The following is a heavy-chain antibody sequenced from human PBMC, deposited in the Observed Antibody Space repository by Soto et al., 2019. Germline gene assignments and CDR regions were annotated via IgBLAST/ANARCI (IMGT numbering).Heavy chain of an antibody. CDR2: IYNSGST. Sequence: QVQLQESGPGLVKPSETLSLTCTVSGGSFGAYYWSWIRQPPGKGLEWIGYIYNSGSTNYNPSLNSRATLSVDTSKNQFALKLTSVTAADTAVYYCARPAWIPSGYYLGYFDSWGQGTLVTVSS. J-gene: IGHJ4*02. V-gene: IGHV4-59*01. CDR3: ARPAWIPSGYYLGYFDS. D-gene: IGHD3-22*01. CDR1: GGSFGAYY.